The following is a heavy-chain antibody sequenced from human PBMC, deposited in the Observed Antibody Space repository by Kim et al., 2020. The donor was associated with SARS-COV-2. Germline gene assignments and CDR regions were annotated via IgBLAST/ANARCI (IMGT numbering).Heavy chain of an antibody. V-gene: IGHV3-23*03. J-gene: IGHJ6*02. CDR2: IYNGGLST. Sequence: GGSLRLSCAASGLIFRNYAMSWVRQTPGKGLEWVSVIYNGGLSTYYADSVRGRFVISTDNDKNTLFLQMNGLRVDDTGLYYCAKDRSGFSGYNSEDFWG. CDR3: AKDRSGFSGYNSEDF. D-gene: IGHD5-12*01. CDR1: GLIFRNYA.